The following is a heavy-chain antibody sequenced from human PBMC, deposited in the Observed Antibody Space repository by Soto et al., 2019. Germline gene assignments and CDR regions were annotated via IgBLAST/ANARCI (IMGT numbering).Heavy chain of an antibody. Sequence: GGSLRLSCAASGFTFSSYAMSWVRQAPGKGLEWVSAISGSGGSTYYADSVKGRFTISRDNSKNTLYLQMNSLRAEDTAVYYCAKDVDPEYYYDSSGYYPAFDIWGQGTMVTVSS. J-gene: IGHJ3*02. D-gene: IGHD3-22*01. V-gene: IGHV3-23*01. CDR1: GFTFSSYA. CDR3: AKDVDPEYYYDSSGYYPAFDI. CDR2: ISGSGGST.